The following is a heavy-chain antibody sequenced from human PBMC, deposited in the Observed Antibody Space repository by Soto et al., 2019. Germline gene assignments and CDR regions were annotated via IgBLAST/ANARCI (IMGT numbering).Heavy chain of an antibody. CDR1: GGTFSSYA. Sequence: ASVKVSCKASGGTFSSYAISWVRQAPGQGLEWKGGIIPIFGKTNYAQKLQGRVIMTTDTSTSTAYMVLRSLRFDDTVVYCCAREGGSGTDFWSGYSYYYYYMDVWGKGTTVTVSS. V-gene: IGHV1-69*05. J-gene: IGHJ6*03. CDR3: AREGGSGTDFWSGYSYYYYYMDV. D-gene: IGHD3-3*01. CDR2: IIPIFGKT.